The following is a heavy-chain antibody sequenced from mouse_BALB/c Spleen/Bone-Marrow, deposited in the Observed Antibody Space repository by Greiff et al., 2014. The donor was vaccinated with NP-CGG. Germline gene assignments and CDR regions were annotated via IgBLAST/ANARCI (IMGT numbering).Heavy chain of an antibody. J-gene: IGHJ4*01. V-gene: IGHV1S81*02. CDR3: AGLIYGSGYIVDF. D-gene: IGHD1-1*01. Sequence: QVQLQQSGAELVKPGASVKLSCTASGYTFTGYWMHWVKQRPGQGLEWIGEINPSNGRTNYNEKFKGKATLTADKSSSTAYMQHSSRTTDDSAVFYCAGLIYGSGYIVDFWGQGTSVTVSS. CDR2: INPSNGRT. CDR1: GYTFTGYW.